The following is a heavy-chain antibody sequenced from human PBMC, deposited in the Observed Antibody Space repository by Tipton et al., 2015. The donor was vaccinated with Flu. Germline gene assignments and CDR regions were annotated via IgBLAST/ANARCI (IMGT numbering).Heavy chain of an antibody. Sequence: TLSLTCTVSGGSISSYYWSWIRQPPGKGLEWIGYIYYSGSTNYNPSLKSRVTISVDTSKNQFSLKLSSVTAADTAVYYCARQPDDDFWSGYYNPYYYYGMDVWGQGTPVTVSS. CDR2: IYYSGST. D-gene: IGHD3-3*01. J-gene: IGHJ6*02. CDR3: ARQPDDDFWSGYYNPYYYYGMDV. V-gene: IGHV4-59*08. CDR1: GGSISSYY.